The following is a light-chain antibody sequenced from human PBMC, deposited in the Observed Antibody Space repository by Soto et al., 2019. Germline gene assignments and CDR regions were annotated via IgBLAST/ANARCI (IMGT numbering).Light chain of an antibody. Sequence: QSVLTQPPSVSGAPGQGVTISCTGSSSNIGAGYDVHWYQQLPGAAPKLLIFGNDNRLSGVPDRFSGSRSGTSASLAITGLQAEDEADYYCQSYDRSLSGSVFGAGTKLTVL. CDR2: GND. J-gene: IGLJ1*01. V-gene: IGLV1-40*01. CDR1: SSNIGAGYD. CDR3: QSYDRSLSGSV.